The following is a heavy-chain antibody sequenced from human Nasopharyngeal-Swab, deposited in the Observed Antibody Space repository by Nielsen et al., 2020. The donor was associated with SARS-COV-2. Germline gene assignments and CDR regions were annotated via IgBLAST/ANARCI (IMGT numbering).Heavy chain of an antibody. Sequence: WIRQPPGKGLEWIGSIYYSGSTCYNPSLKSRVTISVDTSKNQFSLKLSSVTAADTAVYYCARRGVVVRGGYYFDYWGQGTLVTVSS. J-gene: IGHJ4*02. CDR2: IYYSGST. V-gene: IGHV4-39*01. CDR3: ARRGVVVRGGYYFDY. D-gene: IGHD2-15*01.